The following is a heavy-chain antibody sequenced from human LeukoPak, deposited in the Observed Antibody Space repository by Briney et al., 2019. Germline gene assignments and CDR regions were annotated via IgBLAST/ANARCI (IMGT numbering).Heavy chain of an antibody. CDR2: IYYSGST. CDR1: GGSISSYY. D-gene: IGHD4-17*01. J-gene: IGHJ4*02. V-gene: IGHV4-59*01. CDR3: ARVPDFGDSVFDY. Sequence: SETLSLTCTVSGGSISSYYWSWIRQPPGKGLEWIGYIYYSGSTNYNPSLKSRVTISVDTSKNQFSLRLSSVTAADTAVYYCARVPDFGDSVFDYWGQGTLVTVSS.